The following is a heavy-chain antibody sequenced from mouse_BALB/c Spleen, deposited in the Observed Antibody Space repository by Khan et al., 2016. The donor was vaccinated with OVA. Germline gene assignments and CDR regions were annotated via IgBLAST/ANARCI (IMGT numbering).Heavy chain of an antibody. J-gene: IGHJ3*01. D-gene: IGHD2-2*01. CDR2: IDPFSGGT. V-gene: IGHV1S135*01. Sequence: VQLQQPGPELMKPGASVKISCKASGYSFTTYYIHWVMQSHGTSLEWIGYIDPFSGGTTYNQKFKGKATLTVDKSSSTAYIHLTNLTSEDSAVYYCTRHGYVAWFTYWGQGTLVTVSA. CDR1: GYSFTTYY. CDR3: TRHGYVAWFTY.